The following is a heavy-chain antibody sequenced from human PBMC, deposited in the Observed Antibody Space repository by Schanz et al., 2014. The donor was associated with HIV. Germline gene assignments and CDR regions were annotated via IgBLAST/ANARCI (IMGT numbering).Heavy chain of an antibody. CDR2: INTYNGQT. V-gene: IGHV1-18*01. J-gene: IGHJ4*02. CDR1: GYTFTNYA. CDR3: ARAVTGTFDF. D-gene: IGHD6-19*01. Sequence: QVQLVQSGAEVSEPGASVKVSCKASGYTFTNYAFGWVRQAPGQGLEWVGSINTYNGQTDYGRKLQGRVTMTTDRSTSTAYLELRSLRSDDTAVYYCARAVTGTFDFWGQGTLVTVSS.